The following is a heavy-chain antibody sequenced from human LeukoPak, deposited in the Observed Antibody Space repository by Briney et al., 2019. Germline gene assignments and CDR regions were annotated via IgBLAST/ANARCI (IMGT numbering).Heavy chain of an antibody. J-gene: IGHJ6*03. Sequence: GGSLRLSCAASGFTFSSYSMNWVRQAPGKGLEWVSSISNSSSYIYYADSVKGRFTISRDNAKNSLYLQVNSLRDEDTAVYYCARAPRFVWSGYSYYYYYYMDVWGKGTTVTVSS. D-gene: IGHD3-3*01. CDR3: ARAPRFVWSGYSYYYYYYMDV. V-gene: IGHV3-21*01. CDR2: ISNSSSYI. CDR1: GFTFSSYS.